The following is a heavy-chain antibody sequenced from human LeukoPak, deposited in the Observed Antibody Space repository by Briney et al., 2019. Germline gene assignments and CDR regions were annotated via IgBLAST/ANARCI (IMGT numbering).Heavy chain of an antibody. D-gene: IGHD2-21*02. CDR1: GFTVSSNY. CDR3: AGHVTPSYFDY. Sequence: GGSLRLSCAASGFTVSSNYMSWVRQAPGKGLEWVSIIYRGGNTYYADSVKGRFTISRDNSKNTLYLQMSSLRAEDTAVYYCAGHVTPSYFDYWGQGTLVTVSS. V-gene: IGHV3-53*01. CDR2: IYRGGNT. J-gene: IGHJ4*02.